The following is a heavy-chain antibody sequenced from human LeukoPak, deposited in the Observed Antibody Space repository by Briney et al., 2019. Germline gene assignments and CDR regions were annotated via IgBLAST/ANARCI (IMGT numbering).Heavy chain of an antibody. CDR3: ARPQSSSGYYWPFDD. CDR2: ISPSSGT. J-gene: IGHJ4*02. CDR1: GFTFSSYA. V-gene: IGHV3-23*01. D-gene: IGHD3-22*01. Sequence: PGGSLRLSCAASGFTFSSYAMRWVRQATGKGLEWVSAISPSSGTFYADSVKGRFTISRDNSKNTLYLQMNSLRAEDTAVYYCARPQSSSGYYWPFDDWGQGTLVTVSS.